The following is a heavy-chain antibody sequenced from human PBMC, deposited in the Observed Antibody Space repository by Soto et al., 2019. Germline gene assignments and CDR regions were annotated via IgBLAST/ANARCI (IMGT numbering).Heavy chain of an antibody. CDR2: IDPSDSYT. D-gene: IGHD3-9*01. Sequence: GESLKISCKGSGYSFTSYWISWVRQMPGRGLEWMGRIDPSDSYTNYSPSFQGHVTISADKSISTAYLQWSSLRASDTAMYYCERLDPEMTSRNSGQGALPTVSS. V-gene: IGHV5-10-1*01. CDR3: ERLDPEMTSRN. CDR1: GYSFTSYW. J-gene: IGHJ4*02.